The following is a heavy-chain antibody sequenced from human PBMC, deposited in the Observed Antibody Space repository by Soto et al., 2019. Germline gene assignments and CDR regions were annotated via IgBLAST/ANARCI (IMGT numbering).Heavy chain of an antibody. J-gene: IGHJ6*02. V-gene: IGHV3-66*01. Sequence: EVQLVESGGGLVQPGGSLRLSCAASGFTVSSNYMSWVRQAPGKGLEWVSVIYSGGSTYYADSVKGRFTISRDNSKNTLYLQMNSLRAEDTAVYYCARVPSSGSYYYGMDVWGQGNTVTVSS. CDR1: GFTVSSNY. CDR2: IYSGGST. D-gene: IGHD3-22*01. CDR3: ARVPSSGSYYYGMDV.